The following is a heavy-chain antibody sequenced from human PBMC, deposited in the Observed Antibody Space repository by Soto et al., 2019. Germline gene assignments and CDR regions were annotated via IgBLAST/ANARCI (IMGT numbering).Heavy chain of an antibody. CDR3: ARYPTLTDYFFHGMDV. CDR2: IYPGDSDT. CDR1: GYTFTNYW. Sequence: GESLKISCKGSGYTFTNYWIVWVRQIPGKGLEWMGIIYPGDSDTRYSPSFQGQVTISADRSISTAYLQWSSLKASDTGMYYCARYPTLTDYFFHGMDVWGQGTKGTVSS. J-gene: IGHJ6*02. V-gene: IGHV5-51*01. D-gene: IGHD4-17*01.